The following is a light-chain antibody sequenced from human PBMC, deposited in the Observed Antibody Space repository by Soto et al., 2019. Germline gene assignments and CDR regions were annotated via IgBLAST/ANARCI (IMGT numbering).Light chain of an antibody. V-gene: IGLV2-23*02. Sequence: QSALTQPASVSVSHGQSITISCTGTISDVGSYNLVSWYQQHPGKAPKLMIYEVSKRPSGVSNRFSGSKSGNTASLTISGLQAEDEADYYCCSYAGSSTYVFGTGTKVTVL. CDR2: EVS. J-gene: IGLJ1*01. CDR1: ISDVGSYNL. CDR3: CSYAGSSTYV.